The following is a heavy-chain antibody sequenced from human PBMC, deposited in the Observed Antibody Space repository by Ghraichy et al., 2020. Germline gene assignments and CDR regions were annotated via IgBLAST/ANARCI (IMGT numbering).Heavy chain of an antibody. V-gene: IGHV3-23*01. CDR3: ARGVGHSSAWFPLNWFDS. D-gene: IGHD6-19*01. Sequence: GESLNISCAVSGFTFRFYTMAWVRQGPRKGLNWLSSISGDGNSTFYADSVRGRFTFSRDNSKNTLYLQMNSLRAEDTAIYFCARGVGHSSAWFPLNWFDSWGLGTLVTVSP. CDR2: ISGDGNST. J-gene: IGHJ5*01. CDR1: GFTFRFYT.